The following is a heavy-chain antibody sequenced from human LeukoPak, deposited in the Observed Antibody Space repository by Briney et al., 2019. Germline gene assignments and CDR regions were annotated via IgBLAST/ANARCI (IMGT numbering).Heavy chain of an antibody. Sequence: GGSLRLSCAASGFTFSNACMSWVPQAPGKGLEWVGHIKGKTDGGTTDYAAPVQGRFTISRDDSKNTLFLQMNSLKTEDTAVYYCTTGTWIQLWLADYWGQGTLVTVSS. D-gene: IGHD5-18*01. CDR1: GFTFSNAC. CDR2: IKGKTDGGTT. J-gene: IGHJ4*02. V-gene: IGHV3-15*01. CDR3: TTGTWIQLWLADY.